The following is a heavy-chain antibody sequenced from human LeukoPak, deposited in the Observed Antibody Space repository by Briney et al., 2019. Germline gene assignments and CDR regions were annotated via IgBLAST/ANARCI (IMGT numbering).Heavy chain of an antibody. D-gene: IGHD2-2*01. J-gene: IGHJ4*02. CDR2: ISYDGSNK. CDR1: GFTFSDFR. V-gene: IGHV3-30-3*01. Sequence: GGSLRLSCAASGFTFSDFRMSWVRQAPGKGLEWVAVISYDGSNKYYADSVKGRFTISRDNSKNTLYLQMNSLRAEDTAVYYCARDHYCSSTSCYIDYWGQGTLVTVSS. CDR3: ARDHYCSSTSCYIDY.